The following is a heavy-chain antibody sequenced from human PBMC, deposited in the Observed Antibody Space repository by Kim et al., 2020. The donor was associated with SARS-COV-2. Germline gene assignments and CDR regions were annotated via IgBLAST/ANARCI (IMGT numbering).Heavy chain of an antibody. CDR2: T. Sequence: TNYNPSLKSRVTISVDTSKNQFSLKLSSVTAADTAVYYCARGPVNWGLDYWGQGTLVTVSS. J-gene: IGHJ4*02. CDR3: ARGPVNWGLDY. D-gene: IGHD7-27*01. V-gene: IGHV4-34*01.